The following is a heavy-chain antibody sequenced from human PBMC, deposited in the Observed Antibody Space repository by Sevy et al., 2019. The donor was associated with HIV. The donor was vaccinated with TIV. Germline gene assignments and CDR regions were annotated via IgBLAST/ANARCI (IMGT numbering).Heavy chain of an antibody. CDR2: ISYDGSNK. CDR1: GFTFSSYA. J-gene: IGHJ6*02. D-gene: IGHD3-10*01. V-gene: IGHV3-30*04. Sequence: GGSLRLSCAASGFTFSSYAMHWVRQAPGKGLEWVAVISYDGSNKYYADSVKGQFTISRDNSKNTLYLQMNSLRAEDTAVYYCARDFRNPSNRGYYYYYGMDVWGQGTTVTVSS. CDR3: ARDFRNPSNRGYYYYYGMDV.